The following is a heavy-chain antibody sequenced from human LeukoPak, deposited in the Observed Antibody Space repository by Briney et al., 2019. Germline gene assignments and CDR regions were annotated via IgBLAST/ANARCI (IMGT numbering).Heavy chain of an antibody. V-gene: IGHV6-1*01. J-gene: IGHJ5*01. CDR3: ASGSFFGS. CDR2: TYYRPKWYY. Sequence: SQTLSLTCAISGDSVSGNSAAWSWIRQSPSRGLEWLGRTYYRPKWYYDYAVSVKSRITINPDTSKNQFSLQLNSVTPEDTAIYYCASGSFFGSWGQGTLVTVSS. D-gene: IGHD3-10*01. CDR1: GDSVSGNSAA.